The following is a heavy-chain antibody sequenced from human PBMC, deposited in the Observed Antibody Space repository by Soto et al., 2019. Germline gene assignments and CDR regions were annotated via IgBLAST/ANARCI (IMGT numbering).Heavy chain of an antibody. CDR2: ISGSGGST. CDR1: GFTFSSYA. D-gene: IGHD3-3*01. CDR3: AKSVYYDFWSGPSRFDY. Sequence: EVQLLESGGGLVQPGGSLRLSCAASGFTFSSYAMSWVRQAPGKGLEWVSAISGSGGSTYYADSVKGRFTISRDNSKNTRYLQMNSLRAEDTAVYYCAKSVYYDFWSGPSRFDYWGQGTLVTVSS. J-gene: IGHJ4*02. V-gene: IGHV3-23*01.